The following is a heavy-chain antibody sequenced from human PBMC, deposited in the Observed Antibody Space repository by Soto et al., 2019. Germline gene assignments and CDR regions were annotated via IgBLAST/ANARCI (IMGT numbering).Heavy chain of an antibody. CDR1: GFTFSSYS. CDR3: ARVDYYGSGSYPDY. V-gene: IGHV3-48*01. D-gene: IGHD3-10*01. Sequence: EVQLVESGGGLVQPGGSLRLSCAASGFTFSSYSMNWVRQAPGKGLEWVSYISSSSSTIYYADSVKGRFTISRDNAKNSLYLQMNSLRAEDTAVYYCARVDYYGSGSYPDYWGQGTLVTVSS. J-gene: IGHJ4*02. CDR2: ISSSSSTI.